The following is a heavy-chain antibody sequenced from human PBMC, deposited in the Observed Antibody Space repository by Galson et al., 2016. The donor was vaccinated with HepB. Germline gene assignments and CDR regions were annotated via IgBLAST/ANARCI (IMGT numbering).Heavy chain of an antibody. V-gene: IGHV3-15*01. CDR2: IKSKTDGGTT. CDR3: RYGMDV. Sequence: LRLSCAASGFPFSNAWMSWVRQAPGEGLEWVGRIKSKTDGGTTDYAAPEKGRFSISRDDSKNTLYLQMNSLKTEDTAVYYCRYGMDVWGQGTTVTVSS. J-gene: IGHJ6*02. CDR1: GFPFSNAW.